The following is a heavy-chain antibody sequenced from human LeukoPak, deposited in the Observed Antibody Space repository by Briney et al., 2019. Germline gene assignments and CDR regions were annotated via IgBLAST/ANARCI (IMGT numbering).Heavy chain of an antibody. CDR2: IYYTGNT. Sequence: SETLSLTCSVSGDSIIGYYWGWIRQPPGKGLEWIGNIYYTGNTYYNSSLKSRVTISLDTSKNQFSLTLSSVTAADTAFYYCARGSSFSNYWGQGTLVTVSS. CDR1: GDSIIGYY. D-gene: IGHD2-2*01. CDR3: ARGSSFSNY. J-gene: IGHJ4*02. V-gene: IGHV4-38-2*02.